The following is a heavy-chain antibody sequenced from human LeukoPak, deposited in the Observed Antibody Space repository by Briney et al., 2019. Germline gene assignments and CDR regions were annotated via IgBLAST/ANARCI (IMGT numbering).Heavy chain of an antibody. J-gene: IGHJ5*02. D-gene: IGHD6-13*01. CDR1: GGTLRHYV. CDR3: ARESMAAADWFDP. V-gene: IGHV1-69*13. CDR2: IIPIFGTA. Sequence: SVKVSRLASGGTLRHYVFSWVGPAPGKGLAWMGGIIPIFGTANYAQKFPGRVTTTADDSTSTAYMELSSLGSEDTAVYYCARESMAAADWFDPWGQGTLVTVSS.